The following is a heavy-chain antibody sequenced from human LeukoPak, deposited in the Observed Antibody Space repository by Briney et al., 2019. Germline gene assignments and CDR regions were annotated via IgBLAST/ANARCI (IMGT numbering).Heavy chain of an antibody. CDR1: GFTFRNFG. CDR2: ISGSGYIT. Sequence: AGGSLSLSFAASGFTFRNFGMGWVGQAPGKGLEWASAISGSGYITYYADSVRGRFTISRDNSNNTLYLQMNSLRAEDTAVYYCAKVTVVTAILPSYFDYWGQGTLVTVSS. CDR3: AKVTVVTAILPSYFDY. V-gene: IGHV3-23*01. D-gene: IGHD2-21*02. J-gene: IGHJ4*02.